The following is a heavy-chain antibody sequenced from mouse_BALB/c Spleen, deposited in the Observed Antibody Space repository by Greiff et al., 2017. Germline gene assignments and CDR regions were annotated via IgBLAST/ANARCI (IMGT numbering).Heavy chain of an antibody. CDR1: GYSITSGYY. V-gene: IGHV3-6*02. J-gene: IGHJ1*01. CDR2: ISYDGSN. D-gene: IGHD3-1*01. CDR3: ARDSSGYVGFDV. Sequence: EVKLQESGPGLVKPSQSLSLTCSVTGYSITSGYYWNWIRQFPGNKLEWMGYISYDGSNNYNPSLKNRISITRDTSKNQFFLKLNSVTTEDTATYYCARDSSGYVGFDVWGAGTTVTVSS.